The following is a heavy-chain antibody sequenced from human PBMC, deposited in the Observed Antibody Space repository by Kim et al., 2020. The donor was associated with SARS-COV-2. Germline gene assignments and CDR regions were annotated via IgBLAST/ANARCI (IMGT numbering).Heavy chain of an antibody. Sequence: SETLSLTCAVSGGSISSSNWWSWVRQPPGKGLEWIGEIYHSGSTNYNPSLKSRVTISVDKSKNQFSLKLSSVTAADTAVYYCARDWRREGVFGDYGMDVWGQGTTVTVSS. CDR3: ARDWRREGVFGDYGMDV. J-gene: IGHJ6*02. CDR2: IYHSGST. D-gene: IGHD3-3*01. V-gene: IGHV4-4*02. CDR1: GGSISSSNW.